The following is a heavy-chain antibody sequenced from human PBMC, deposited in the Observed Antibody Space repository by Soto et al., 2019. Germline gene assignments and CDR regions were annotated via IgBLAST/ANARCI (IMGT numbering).Heavy chain of an antibody. J-gene: IGHJ4*02. CDR3: ATHRYNVGWEHFDS. CDR1: GDSVTGHY. Sequence: QVQLQESGPGLVKPSETLSLTCTVSGDSVTGHYWSWIRQPPGQGLEWIGYIYYNGNINYNSALRSRVTISVDTSRSQFSLELSSVTAADTSVYYCATHRYNVGWEHFDSWVQGSLVTVSS. CDR2: IYYNGNI. D-gene: IGHD1-26*01. V-gene: IGHV4-59*02.